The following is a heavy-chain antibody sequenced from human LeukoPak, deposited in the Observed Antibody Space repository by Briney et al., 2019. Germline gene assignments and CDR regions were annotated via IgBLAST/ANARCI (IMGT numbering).Heavy chain of an antibody. CDR1: GFTSTNYI. V-gene: IGHV3-23*01. Sequence: GGSLRLSCAPSGFTSTNYIMIAVRQSPPRRQERVFIIWPTGGDIRSADSAKGRFSISRDNSKNTLLLQMNSRRVDDTAVYYCARDPNWGSGYWGQGTLVTVSS. D-gene: IGHD7-27*01. J-gene: IGHJ4*02. CDR2: IWPTGGDI. CDR3: ARDPNWGSGY.